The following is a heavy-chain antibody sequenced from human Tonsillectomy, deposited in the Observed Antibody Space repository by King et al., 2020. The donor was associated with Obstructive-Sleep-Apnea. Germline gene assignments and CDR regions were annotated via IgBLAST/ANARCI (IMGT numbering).Heavy chain of an antibody. Sequence: VQLVESGGGVVQPGRSLRLSCAASGFTFSSYAMHWVRQAPGKGLAWVAVISYDGSNKYYADSVKGRFTISRNNSKNKLYLQMNSLRAEDTAVYYCASSYYDNSGSTPIDYWGQGTLVTVSS. CDR2: ISYDGSNK. J-gene: IGHJ4*02. CDR3: ASSYYDNSGSTPIDY. V-gene: IGHV3-30-3*01. CDR1: GFTFSSYA. D-gene: IGHD3-22*01.